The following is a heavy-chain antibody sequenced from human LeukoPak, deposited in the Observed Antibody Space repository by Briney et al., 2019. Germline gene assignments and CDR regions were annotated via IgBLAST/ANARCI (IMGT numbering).Heavy chain of an antibody. V-gene: IGHV1-69*13. CDR2: IIPIFGTA. D-gene: IGHD3-10*01. J-gene: IGHJ6*02. Sequence: VASVKVSCKASGGTFSSYAISWVRQAPGQGLEWMGGIIPIFGTANYAQKFQGRVTITADESTSTGYMELSSLRSGDTAVYYCATDLTTMVRGVLYYYGMDVWGQGTTVTISS. CDR1: GGTFSSYA. CDR3: ATDLTTMVRGVLYYYGMDV.